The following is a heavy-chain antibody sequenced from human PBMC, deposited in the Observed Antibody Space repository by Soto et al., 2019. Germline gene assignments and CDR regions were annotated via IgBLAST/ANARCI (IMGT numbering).Heavy chain of an antibody. V-gene: IGHV4-59*01. D-gene: IGHD6-19*01. CDR2: IFYSGST. CDR3: ARDLGSSGHYSYGMDV. CDR1: GGSISSYY. Sequence: ETLSLTCTVSGGSISSYYWNWIRQPPGKGLEWIGYIFYSGSTNYNPSLKSRVTISVDTSKNQFSLKLSSVTAADTAVYYCARDLGSSGHYSYGMDVWGQGTTVTVS. J-gene: IGHJ6*02.